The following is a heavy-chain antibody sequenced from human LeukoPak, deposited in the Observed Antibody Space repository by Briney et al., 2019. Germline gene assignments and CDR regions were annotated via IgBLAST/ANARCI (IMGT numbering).Heavy chain of an antibody. Sequence: PSETLSLTCAVSGYSISSGYYWGWIRQPPGKGLEWIGSIYHSGSTYYNPSLKSRVTISVDTSKNRFSLKLSSVTAADTAVYYCARLGIDYWGQGTLVTVSS. D-gene: IGHD7-27*01. CDR2: IYHSGST. CDR1: GYSISSGYY. CDR3: ARLGIDY. J-gene: IGHJ4*02. V-gene: IGHV4-38-2*01.